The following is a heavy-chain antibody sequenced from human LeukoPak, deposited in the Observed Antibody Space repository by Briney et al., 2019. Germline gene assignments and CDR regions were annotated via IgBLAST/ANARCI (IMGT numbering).Heavy chain of an antibody. V-gene: IGHV3-33*01. Sequence: GRSLRLSCAASGFTFSSYGMHWVRQAPGKGLEWVAVIWYDGSNKYYADSVKGRFTISRDNSKNTLYLQMNSLRAEDTAVYYCARDEGIGSSCPRYWGQGTLVTVSS. CDR1: GFTFSSYG. J-gene: IGHJ4*02. D-gene: IGHD6-13*01. CDR3: ARDEGIGSSCPRY. CDR2: IWYDGSNK.